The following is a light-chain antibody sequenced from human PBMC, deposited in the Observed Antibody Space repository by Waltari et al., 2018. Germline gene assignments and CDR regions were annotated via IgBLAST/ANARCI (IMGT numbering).Light chain of an antibody. V-gene: IGLV1-44*01. J-gene: IGLJ3*02. CDR3: AAWDDSLNGHGV. CDR1: ASNIATNL. CDR2: RSD. Sequence: QSVLTQPPSASGTPGQRVTISCSGRASNIATNLVNWYQQLPGKAPKLLIYRSDQRPSGVPDRFSGSKSGTSASLAISGLQSEDEADYYCAAWDDSLNGHGVFGGGTKVTVL.